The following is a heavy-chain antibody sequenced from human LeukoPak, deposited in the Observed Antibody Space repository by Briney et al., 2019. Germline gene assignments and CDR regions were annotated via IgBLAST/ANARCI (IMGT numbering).Heavy chain of an antibody. CDR3: TKVAGRSSPGKVYYYMDV. CDR1: GFHFGDYA. D-gene: IGHD2-15*01. CDR2: ISWNSHTI. J-gene: IGHJ6*03. Sequence: GGPLRLPCAASGFHFGDYAMHWLRQAPGRGVEGVSGISWNSHTIAYGHSVRGGFTISRDSAEDSLYLQVNSLRAEATALSSCTKVAGRSSPGKVYYYMDVWGKGTTVTVSS. V-gene: IGHV3-9*01.